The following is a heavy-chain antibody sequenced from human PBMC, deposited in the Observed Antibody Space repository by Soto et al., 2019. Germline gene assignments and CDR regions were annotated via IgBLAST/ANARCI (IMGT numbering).Heavy chain of an antibody. CDR1: GFTFSGST. CDR3: TRLVLGSVVY. CDR2: IRSKANSYAT. V-gene: IGHV3-73*02. J-gene: IGHJ4*02. D-gene: IGHD2-15*01. Sequence: VQLMESGGGLVQPGGSLKLSCAASGFTFSGSTMHWVRQASGKGLEWVGRIRSKANSYATAYAASVKGRFTISRDDSKNRAYLQMNSLTTEDTAVYYCTRLVLGSVVYWGQGTLVTVSS.